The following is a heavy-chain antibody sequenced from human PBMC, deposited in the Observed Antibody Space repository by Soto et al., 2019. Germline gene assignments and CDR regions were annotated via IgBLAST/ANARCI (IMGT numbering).Heavy chain of an antibody. CDR3: ARDGDIVVVLAATGHYYGMDV. J-gene: IGHJ6*02. D-gene: IGHD2-15*01. Sequence: PGGSLRLSCATSGFTFSSYGMHWVRQGPGKGLEWVAVIWYDGSNKYYADSVKGRFTISRDNSKNTLYLQMNSLRAEDTAVYYCARDGDIVVVLAATGHYYGMDVWGQATTVTVS. CDR2: IWYDGSNK. V-gene: IGHV3-33*01. CDR1: GFTFSSYG.